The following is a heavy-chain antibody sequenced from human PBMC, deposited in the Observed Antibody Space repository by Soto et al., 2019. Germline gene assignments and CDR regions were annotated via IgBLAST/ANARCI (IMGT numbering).Heavy chain of an antibody. V-gene: IGHV3-33*01. Sequence: GGSLRLSCAASGFTFSSYGMHWVRQAPGKGLEWVAVIWYDGSNKYYADSVKGRFTISRDNSKNTLYLQMNSLRAEDTAVYYCARGGVLNYYDSTDAFDIWGQGTMVTVSS. D-gene: IGHD3-22*01. J-gene: IGHJ3*02. CDR3: ARGGVLNYYDSTDAFDI. CDR1: GFTFSSYG. CDR2: IWYDGSNK.